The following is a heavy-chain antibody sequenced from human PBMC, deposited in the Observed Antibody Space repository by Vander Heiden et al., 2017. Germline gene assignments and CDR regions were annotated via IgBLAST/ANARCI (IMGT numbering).Heavy chain of an antibody. CDR2: ISGSGGSK. V-gene: IGHV3-23*01. D-gene: IGHD3-10*01. J-gene: IGHJ4*02. CDR3: AMRGRKG. CDR1: GFTFSSYA. Sequence: EVQLLESGGGLVQPGGSLRLSCAASGFTFSSYAMSWVRQAPGKGVGWVSAISGSGGSKYYGDSVKGRFTISRDNSKNTLYLEMNSLRAEDTAVYYCAMRGRKGWGQGTLVTVSS.